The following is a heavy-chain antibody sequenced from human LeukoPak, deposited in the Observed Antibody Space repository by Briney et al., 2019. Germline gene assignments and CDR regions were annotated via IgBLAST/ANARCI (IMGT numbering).Heavy chain of an antibody. Sequence: GGSLRLSCAASGFTFSTYAMSWVRQAPGKGLEWVSATSGSGDTTYYADSVKGRFTISRDNSKNTLYLQINSLRAGDTAVYYCAKVGPPLGPPFDYWGQGTLVTVSS. J-gene: IGHJ4*02. CDR1: GFTFSTYA. D-gene: IGHD3-3*02. CDR2: TSGSGDTT. CDR3: AKVGPPLGPPFDY. V-gene: IGHV3-23*01.